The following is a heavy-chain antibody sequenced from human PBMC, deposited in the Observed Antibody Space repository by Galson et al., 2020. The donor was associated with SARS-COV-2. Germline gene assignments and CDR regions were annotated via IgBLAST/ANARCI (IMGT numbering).Heavy chain of an antibody. D-gene: IGHD6-13*01. Sequence: GESLKISCAASGFILSTYYMSWVRRTPGKGLEWVAGINKDGSDKYYLDSVKGRFTISRDNAKNSLYLQMNSLRVEDTAVYYCARDAWQYSSSLGVWGQGTTVTVSS. CDR2: INKDGSDK. J-gene: IGHJ6*02. V-gene: IGHV3-7*01. CDR3: ARDAWQYSSSLGV. CDR1: GFILSTYY.